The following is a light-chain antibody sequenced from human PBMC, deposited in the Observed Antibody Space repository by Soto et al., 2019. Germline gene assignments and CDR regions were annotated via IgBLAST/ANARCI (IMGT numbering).Light chain of an antibody. V-gene: IGKV1-5*01. CDR3: QQYKMYSPWT. Sequence: DIQMTHSPSTLSASIVYIFTITLRSIQSTSIWLAWYQQKPGKAPKLRIYDASSLESGVPSRFSGSGSGTEFTLTISSLQPDDFATYYCQQYKMYSPWTFGQGTKVDI. CDR1: QSTSIW. CDR2: DAS. J-gene: IGKJ1*01.